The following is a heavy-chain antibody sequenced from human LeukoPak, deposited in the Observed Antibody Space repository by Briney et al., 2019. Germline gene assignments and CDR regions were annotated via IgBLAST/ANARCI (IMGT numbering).Heavy chain of an antibody. CDR1: GFTFTSYA. D-gene: IGHD3-10*01. Sequence: GGSLRLSCAASGFTFTSYAMNWVRQAPGKGLEWVSSISGSGGSTYYADSVKGRFSISRDNSKNTLYLQLNSLRVEDTAEYYCAKAHGGSYHSGIDWGQGTLVIVSS. CDR3: AKAHGGSYHSGID. CDR2: ISGSGGST. J-gene: IGHJ4*02. V-gene: IGHV3-23*01.